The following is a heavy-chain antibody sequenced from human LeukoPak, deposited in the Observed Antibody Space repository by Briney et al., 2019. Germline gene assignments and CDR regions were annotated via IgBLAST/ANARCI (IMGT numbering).Heavy chain of an antibody. CDR2: IYYSGST. D-gene: IGHD2-21*01. V-gene: IGHV4-59*01. CDR3: ARGIRYYYMDV. Sequence: SETLSLTCTVSGGSISSYYWSWIRQPPGKGLEWIGYIYYSGSTNYNPSLKSRVTISVDTSKNQFSLKLSSVTAADTAVYYCARGIRYYYMDVWGKGTTVTVSS. CDR1: GGSISSYY. J-gene: IGHJ6*03.